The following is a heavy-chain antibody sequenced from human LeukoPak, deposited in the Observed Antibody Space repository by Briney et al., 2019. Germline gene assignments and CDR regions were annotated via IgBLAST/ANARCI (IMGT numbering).Heavy chain of an antibody. D-gene: IGHD5-18*01. CDR1: GFTFSSYA. V-gene: IGHV3-30-3*01. J-gene: IGHJ4*02. CDR3: ARGPGYSYAID. CDR2: ISYDGSNK. Sequence: PGRSLRLSCAASGFTFSSYAMHWVRQAPGKGLEWVAVISYDGSNKYYADSVKGRFTISRDNSKNTLYLQMNSLRAEDTAVYYCARGPGYSYAIDWGQGTLVTVSS.